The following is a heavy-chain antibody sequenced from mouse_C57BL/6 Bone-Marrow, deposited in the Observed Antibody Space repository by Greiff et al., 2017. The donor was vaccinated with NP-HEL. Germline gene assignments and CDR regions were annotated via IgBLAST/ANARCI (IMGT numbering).Heavy chain of an antibody. CDR3: ARHGDDGYYWFAY. CDR1: GFSLTSYG. V-gene: IGHV2-6-1*01. D-gene: IGHD2-3*01. CDR2: IWSDGST. Sequence: VQLVESGPGLVAPSQSLSITCTVSGFSLTSYGVHWVRQPPGKGLEWLVVIWSDGSTTYNSALKSRLSISKDNSKSQVFLKMNSLQTDDTAMYSCARHGDDGYYWFAYWGQGTLVTVSA. J-gene: IGHJ3*01.